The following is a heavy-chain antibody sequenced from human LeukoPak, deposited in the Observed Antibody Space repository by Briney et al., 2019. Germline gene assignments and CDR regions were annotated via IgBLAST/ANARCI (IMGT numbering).Heavy chain of an antibody. CDR1: GYTFTSYY. CDR2: INPSGGST. Sequence: WASVKVSCMASGYTFTSYYMHWVRQAPGQGLEWMGIINPSGGSTSCAQKFQGRVTMTRDTSTSTVYMELSSLRSEDTAVYYCARTLMATIIFDYWGQGTLVTVSS. CDR3: ARTLMATIIFDY. V-gene: IGHV1-46*01. J-gene: IGHJ4*02. D-gene: IGHD5-24*01.